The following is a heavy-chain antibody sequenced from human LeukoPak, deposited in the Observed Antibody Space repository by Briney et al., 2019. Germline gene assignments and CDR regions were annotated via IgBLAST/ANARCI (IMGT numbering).Heavy chain of an antibody. V-gene: IGHV1-8*01. CDR2: MNPNSGNT. CDR3: ARDFTIFGVVQYYYYMDV. J-gene: IGHJ6*03. D-gene: IGHD3-3*01. CDR1: GYTFTNYD. Sequence: ASVKVSCKASGYTFTNYDINWVRQATGQGLEWMGWMNPNSGNTGYAQNFQGRVTITRNTSINTAYMELGSLRSEDTAVYYCARDFTIFGVVQYYYYMDVWGKGTTVTVSS.